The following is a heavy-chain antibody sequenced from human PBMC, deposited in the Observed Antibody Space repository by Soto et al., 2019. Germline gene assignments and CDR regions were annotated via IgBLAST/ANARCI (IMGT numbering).Heavy chain of an antibody. J-gene: IGHJ4*02. CDR3: THSIDTSMSLDY. CDR1: GFSLSTAGVG. CDR2: IYWDDDK. Sequence: QITLKESAPTLVRPTQTLTLTCSFSGFSLSTAGVGVGWIRQPPGKALEWLALIYWDDDKRYSPSLKTRLTITKDTSKNQVVLTVTNMDPVDTATYYCTHSIDTSMSLDYWGQGTLVTVSS. V-gene: IGHV2-5*02. D-gene: IGHD5-18*01.